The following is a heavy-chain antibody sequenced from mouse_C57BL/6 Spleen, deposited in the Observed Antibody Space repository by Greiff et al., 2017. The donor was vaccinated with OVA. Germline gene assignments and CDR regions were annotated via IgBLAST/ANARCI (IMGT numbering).Heavy chain of an antibody. D-gene: IGHD1-1*01. J-gene: IGHJ3*01. CDR1: GYTFTSYW. V-gene: IGHV1-7*01. CDR2: INPSSGYT. CDR3: AREDHYYGSCSFAY. Sequence: VQLQQSGAELAKPGASVKLSCKASGYTFTSYWMHWVKQRPGQGLEWIGYINPSSGYTKYNQKFKDRATLTADKSSSTAYMQLSSLPYEDSAVDYCAREDHYYGSCSFAYGGQGTLVTVSA.